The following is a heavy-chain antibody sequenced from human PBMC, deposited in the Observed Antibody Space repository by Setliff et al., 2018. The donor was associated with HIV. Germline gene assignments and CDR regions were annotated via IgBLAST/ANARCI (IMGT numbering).Heavy chain of an antibody. Sequence: TSETLSLTCTVSGGSISSHYWSWIRQPPGKGLEWIGYMYYSGNTNYNPSLKSRVTMSVDMSNNQVSLKLSSVTAADTAVYYCARAGDYYDSSGYLTRGPAAFDIWGQGTMVTVSS. CDR3: ARAGDYYDSSGYLTRGPAAFDI. CDR1: GGSISSHY. CDR2: MYYSGNT. V-gene: IGHV4-59*08. J-gene: IGHJ3*02. D-gene: IGHD3-22*01.